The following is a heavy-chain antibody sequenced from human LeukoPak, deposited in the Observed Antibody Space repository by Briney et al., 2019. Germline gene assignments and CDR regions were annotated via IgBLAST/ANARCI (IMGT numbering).Heavy chain of an antibody. V-gene: IGHV4-4*07. J-gene: IGHJ4*02. Sequence: SETLSLTCTVSGGSISSYYWSWIRQPAGKGLEWIGRIYTSGSTNYNPSLKSRVTMSVDTSKNQFSLKLSSVTAADTAVCYCARGLYSSSWYYFDYWGQGTLVTVSS. D-gene: IGHD6-13*01. CDR1: GGSISSYY. CDR2: IYTSGST. CDR3: ARGLYSSSWYYFDY.